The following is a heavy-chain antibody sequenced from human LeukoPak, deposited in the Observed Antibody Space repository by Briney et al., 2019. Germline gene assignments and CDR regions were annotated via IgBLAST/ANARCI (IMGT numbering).Heavy chain of an antibody. D-gene: IGHD3-10*01. CDR1: GFTFSSYA. V-gene: IGHV3-23*01. J-gene: IGHJ4*02. CDR2: ISGSGGST. Sequence: GGSLRLSCAASGFTFSSYAMSWVRQAPGKGLEWVSAISGSGGSTYYADSVKGRFTISRDNSKNTLYLQMNSLRAEDTAVYYCARGESDGSGSYIGYWGQGTLVTVSS. CDR3: ARGESDGSGSYIGY.